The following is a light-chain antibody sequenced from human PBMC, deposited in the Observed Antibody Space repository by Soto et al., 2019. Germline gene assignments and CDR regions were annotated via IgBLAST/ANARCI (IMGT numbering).Light chain of an antibody. CDR1: QSIGNY. J-gene: IGKJ2*01. CDR3: QASHST. Sequence: DAQMTQSPSSLSASVGDSVTITCRASQSIGNYLDWYQHKPGKAHKLLIYAASSLQSGVPSRFSGSVSATDFTLTISSLQPEDFATYYCQASHSTFGQGTKLEIK. CDR2: AAS. V-gene: IGKV1-39*01.